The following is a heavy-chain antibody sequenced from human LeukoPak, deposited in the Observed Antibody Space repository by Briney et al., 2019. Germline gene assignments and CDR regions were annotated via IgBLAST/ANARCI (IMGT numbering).Heavy chain of an antibody. Sequence: SETLSLTCTVSGGSIGMNYWTWIRQPPGKGLEYIGYIYYTGATNYNPSLKSRVTISVDTSKNQFSLKMTSVTAADTAVYFCAKYGNSGWVIDNWGQGTLVTVSS. D-gene: IGHD6-19*01. CDR3: AKYGNSGWVIDN. J-gene: IGHJ4*02. CDR1: GGSIGMNY. V-gene: IGHV4-59*08. CDR2: IYYTGAT.